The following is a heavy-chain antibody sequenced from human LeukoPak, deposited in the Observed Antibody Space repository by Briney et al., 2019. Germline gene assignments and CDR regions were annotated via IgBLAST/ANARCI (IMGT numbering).Heavy chain of an antibody. CDR3: ARVRGSYGGYDY. D-gene: IGHD1-26*01. J-gene: IGHJ4*02. V-gene: IGHV1-8*01. Sequence: GASVKVPCKASGYTFTSYDINWVRQATGQGLEWMGWMNPNSGNTGYAQKFQGRVTMTRNTSISTAYMELSSLRSEDTAVYYCARVRGSYGGYDYWGQGTLVTVSS. CDR2: MNPNSGNT. CDR1: GYTFTSYD.